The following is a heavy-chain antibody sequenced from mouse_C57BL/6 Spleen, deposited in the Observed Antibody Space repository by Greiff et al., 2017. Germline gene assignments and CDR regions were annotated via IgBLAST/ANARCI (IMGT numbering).Heavy chain of an antibody. J-gene: IGHJ1*03. D-gene: IGHD1-1*01. CDR3: ARYPPCYGGSYGYFDV. CDR2: INPSSGYT. V-gene: IGHV1-7*01. Sequence: VQLQQSGAELAKPGASVKLSCKASGYTFTSYWMHWVKQRPGQGLEWIGYINPSSGYTKYHQKFKDKATLTADKSSSTAYMQLSSLTSEDSAVYDSARYPPCYGGSYGYFDVWGTGTTVTVSS. CDR1: GYTFTSYW.